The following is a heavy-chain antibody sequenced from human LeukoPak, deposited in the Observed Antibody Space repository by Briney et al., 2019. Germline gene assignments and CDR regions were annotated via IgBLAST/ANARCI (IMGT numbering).Heavy chain of an antibody. Sequence: GASVKVSCKASGYTFTSYGISWVRQAPGQGLEWMGWISAYNGNTNYAQKLQGRVTMTTDTSTSTAYMELRSLRSDDTAVYYCARLWSGYYLGYYGMDVWGQGTTVTVSS. V-gene: IGHV1-18*01. J-gene: IGHJ6*02. CDR2: ISAYNGNT. D-gene: IGHD3-3*01. CDR3: ARLWSGYYLGYYGMDV. CDR1: GYTFTSYG.